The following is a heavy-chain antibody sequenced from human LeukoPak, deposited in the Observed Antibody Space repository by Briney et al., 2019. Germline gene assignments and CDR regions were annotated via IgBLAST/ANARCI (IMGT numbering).Heavy chain of an antibody. CDR3: ARAYGDLPFSFDY. CDR1: GGSFSGYY. D-gene: IGHD4-17*01. J-gene: IGHJ4*02. V-gene: IGHV4-34*01. CDR2: INHSGST. Sequence: PSETLSLTCAVYGGSFSGYYWSWIRQPPGKGLEWIGEINHSGSTNYNPSLKSRVTISVDTSKNQFSLKLSSVTAADTAVYYCARAYGDLPFSFDYWGQGTLVTVSS.